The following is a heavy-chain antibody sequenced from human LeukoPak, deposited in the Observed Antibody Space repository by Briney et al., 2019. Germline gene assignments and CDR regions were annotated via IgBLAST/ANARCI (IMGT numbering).Heavy chain of an antibody. D-gene: IGHD4-23*01. CDR1: GGSISSYY. CDR3: ARDRGYGGNSMGYYYYGMDV. J-gene: IGHJ6*02. Sequence: PSETLSLTCTVSGGSISSYYWSWIRQPPGKGLEWIGYIYHSGSTYYNPSLKSRVTISVGRSKNQFSLKLSSVTAADTAVYYCARDRGYGGNSMGYYYYGMDVWGQGTTVTVSS. V-gene: IGHV4-59*12. CDR2: IYHSGST.